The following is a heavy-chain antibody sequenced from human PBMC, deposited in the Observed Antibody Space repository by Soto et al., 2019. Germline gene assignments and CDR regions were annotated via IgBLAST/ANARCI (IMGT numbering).Heavy chain of an antibody. Sequence: GGSLRLSCAASGFTFDTYWMNWVRQAPGKGPEWLSGINSDGTISSYADSVKVRFTICRDNARNTLSLKMNSLRADDTAVYYCARELLHGSGSRNFHYYGMDVWGHGTPVTVSS. J-gene: IGHJ6*02. CDR2: INSDGTIS. CDR3: ARELLHGSGSRNFHYYGMDV. V-gene: IGHV3-74*01. CDR1: GFTFDTYW. D-gene: IGHD3-10*01.